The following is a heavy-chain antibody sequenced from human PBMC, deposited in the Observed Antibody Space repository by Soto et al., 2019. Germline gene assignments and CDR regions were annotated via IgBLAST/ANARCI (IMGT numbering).Heavy chain of an antibody. CDR1: GGSISSGGYY. D-gene: IGHD3-9*01. CDR3: ARDFESNWFDP. J-gene: IGHJ5*02. CDR2: IYYSGST. Sequence: PSETLSLTCTVSGGSISSGGYYWSWIRQHPGKGLEWIGYIYYSGSTYYNPSLKSRVTISVDTSKNQFSLKLSSVTAADTAVYYCARDFESNWFDPWGQGTLVTVSS. V-gene: IGHV4-31*03.